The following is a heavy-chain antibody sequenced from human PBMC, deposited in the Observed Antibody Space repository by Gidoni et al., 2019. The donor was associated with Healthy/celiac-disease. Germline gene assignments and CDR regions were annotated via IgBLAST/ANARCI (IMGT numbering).Heavy chain of an antibody. V-gene: IGHV3-21*01. Sequence: EVQLVESGGGLVKPGGSLRLPCAASGCTFSSYSMTWVRQAPGKGLEWVLSISSSSSYIYYADSVKGRFTISRDNAKNSLYLQMNSLRAEDTAVYYCVSHYCSSTSCLGMDVWGQGTTVTVSS. D-gene: IGHD2-2*01. CDR3: VSHYCSSTSCLGMDV. CDR1: GCTFSSYS. J-gene: IGHJ6*02. CDR2: ISSSSSYI.